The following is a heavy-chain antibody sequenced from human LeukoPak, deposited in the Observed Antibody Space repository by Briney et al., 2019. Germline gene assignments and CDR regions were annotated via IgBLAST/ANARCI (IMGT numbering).Heavy chain of an antibody. J-gene: IGHJ1*01. CDR3: ARDPSGSYLQYFQH. V-gene: IGHV3-20*04. D-gene: IGHD1-26*01. CDR2: INWNGGST. Sequence: PAGSLRLSCAASGFTFDDYGMSWVRQAPGKGLEWVAGINWNGGSTGYADSVKGRFTISRDNAKNSLYLQMNSLRAEDTALYYCARDPSGSYLQYFQHWGQGTLVTVSS. CDR1: GFTFDDYG.